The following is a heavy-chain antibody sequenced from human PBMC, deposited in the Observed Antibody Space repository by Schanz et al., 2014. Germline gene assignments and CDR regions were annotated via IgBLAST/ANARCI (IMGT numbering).Heavy chain of an antibody. D-gene: IGHD4-17*01. V-gene: IGHV1-69*02. J-gene: IGHJ4*02. CDR1: GGTFSSYT. CDR2: IIPILGIA. CDR3: ARGYGDSRTDF. Sequence: QVQLVQSGAEVKKPGSSVKVSCTASGGTFSSYTISWIRQAPGQGLEWMGRIIPILGIANYAQKFQGRVTITADRSTSTAYMELSSLRSEDTAVYYCARGYGDSRTDFWGQGTLVTVSS.